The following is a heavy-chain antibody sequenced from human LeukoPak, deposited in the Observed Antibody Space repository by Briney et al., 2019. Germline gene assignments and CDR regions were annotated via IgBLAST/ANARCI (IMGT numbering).Heavy chain of an antibody. CDR1: GFTFSSYA. V-gene: IGHV3-30*18. CDR2: ILYDGSNK. D-gene: IGHD3-3*01. CDR3: AKGWGIPIFGVVTN. J-gene: IGHJ4*02. Sequence: GGTLRLSCAASGFTFSSYAMHWVRPAPGKGLGWVAVILYDGSNKYYADSVKGRFTIYRDNSKNTLYLKMNSLRAEDTAVYYCAKGWGIPIFGVVTNWGQGKLVTVSS.